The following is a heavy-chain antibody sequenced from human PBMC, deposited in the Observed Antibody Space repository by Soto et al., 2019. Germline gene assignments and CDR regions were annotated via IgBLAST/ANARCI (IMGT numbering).Heavy chain of an antibody. CDR1: GFTFSGYA. CDR2: ISAGGTT. Sequence: GGSLRLSCAASGFTFSGYAMTWVRQAPGKGLDWVSGISAGGTTYYADSAKGRFTISRDNSKNTLHLQMNSLRADDTAVYYCAKDPLTRGWFDPWGQGTLVTVSS. J-gene: IGHJ5*02. CDR3: AKDPLTRGWFDP. V-gene: IGHV3-23*01.